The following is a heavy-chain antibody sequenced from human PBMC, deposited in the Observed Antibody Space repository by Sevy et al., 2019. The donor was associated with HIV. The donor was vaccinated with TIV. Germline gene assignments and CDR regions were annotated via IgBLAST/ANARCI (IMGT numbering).Heavy chain of an antibody. Sequence: SETLSLTCTVSGGSISSYYWSWIRQPAGKGLEWIGRIYTSGSTNYNPSLKSRVTMSVDTSKNQFSLKLSSVTAADTAVYYCARVLAAAGYYYYGMDVWCQGTTVTVSS. J-gene: IGHJ6*02. CDR3: ARVLAAAGYYYYGMDV. CDR1: GGSISSYY. CDR2: IYTSGST. V-gene: IGHV4-4*07. D-gene: IGHD6-13*01.